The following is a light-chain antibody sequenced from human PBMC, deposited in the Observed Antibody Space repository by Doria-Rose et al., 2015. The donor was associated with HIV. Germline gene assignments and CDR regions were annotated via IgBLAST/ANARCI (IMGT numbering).Light chain of an antibody. CDR3: QQYGSSPPYT. V-gene: IGKV3-20*01. CDR1: QSVSSSY. CDR2: GAS. Sequence: TQSPGTLSLSPGERATLSCRASQSVSSSYLARYQQKPGQAPRLLIYGASSRATGIPDRFSGSGSGTDFTLTISRLEPEDFAVYYCQQYGSSPPYTFGQGTKLEIK. J-gene: IGKJ2*01.